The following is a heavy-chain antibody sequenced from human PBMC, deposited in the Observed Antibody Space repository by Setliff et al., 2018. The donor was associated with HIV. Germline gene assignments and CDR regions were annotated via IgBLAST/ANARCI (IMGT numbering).Heavy chain of an antibody. CDR3: ARVPFTTGFDY. CDR2: IYTSGST. J-gene: IGHJ4*02. D-gene: IGHD3-3*01. Sequence: SETLSLTCTVSGGSISTYYWTWIRQPPGKGLEWIGYIYTSGSTSYNPSLRSRVTISVDTSKNHFSLKLSSVTAADTAVFYCARVPFTTGFDYWGQGILVTVSS. V-gene: IGHV4-4*09. CDR1: GGSISTYY.